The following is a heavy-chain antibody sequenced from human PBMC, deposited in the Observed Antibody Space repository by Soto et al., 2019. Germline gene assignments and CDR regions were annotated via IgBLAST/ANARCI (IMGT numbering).Heavy chain of an antibody. Sequence: GGSRRLSCAASGFAVSSNYMSWVRQAPGKGLEWVSVIYSGGSTYYADSVKGRFTISRHNSKNTLYLQMNSLRAEDTAVYYCARSTVTYYFDYWGQGTLVTVSS. J-gene: IGHJ4*02. CDR3: ARSTVTYYFDY. CDR1: GFAVSSNY. D-gene: IGHD4-17*01. V-gene: IGHV3-53*04. CDR2: IYSGGST.